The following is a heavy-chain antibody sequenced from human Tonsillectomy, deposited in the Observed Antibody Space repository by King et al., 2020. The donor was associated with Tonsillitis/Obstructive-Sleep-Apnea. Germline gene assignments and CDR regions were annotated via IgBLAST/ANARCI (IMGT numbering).Heavy chain of an antibody. CDR1: GFTFSNYA. J-gene: IGHJ4*02. Sequence: VQLVESGGGVVQPGRSLRLSCAVSGFTFSNYAMDWVRQAPGKGLEWVAVISDDGSSKFYADSVKGRFTISRDNSKNTLYVQMNSLRAEDTAVYYCARTMIPGVIISFFDYRGQGTLVTVSS. V-gene: IGHV3-30*01. CDR3: ARTMIPGVIISFFDY. CDR2: ISDDGSSK. D-gene: IGHD3-10*01.